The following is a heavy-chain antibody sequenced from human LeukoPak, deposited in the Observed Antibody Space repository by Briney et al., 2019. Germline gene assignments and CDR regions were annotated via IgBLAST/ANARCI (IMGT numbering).Heavy chain of an antibody. CDR3: AATEWFDY. D-gene: IGHD4-17*01. CDR1: GFTVSSYA. J-gene: IGHJ4*02. CDR2: ISGSGSST. Sequence: GRSLRLSCAASGFTVSSYAMSSVSQAPGKGLEWVSAISGSGSSTYYADSVKCRFTISRDNSKNTLYLQMNSLRAEDTAVYYCAATEWFDYWGQGTLVTVSS. V-gene: IGHV3-23*01.